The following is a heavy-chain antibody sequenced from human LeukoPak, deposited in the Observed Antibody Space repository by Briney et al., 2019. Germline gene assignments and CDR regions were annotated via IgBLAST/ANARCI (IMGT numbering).Heavy chain of an antibody. D-gene: IGHD2-15*01. Sequence: PSETLSLTCTVSGGSISSYYWSWIRQPPGKGLEWIGYIYYSGSTNYNPSLKSRVTISVDTSKNQFSLKLSSVTAADTAVYYCARDSPQGGSFDYWGQGTLVTVSS. CDR2: IYYSGST. CDR3: ARDSPQGGSFDY. V-gene: IGHV4-59*01. J-gene: IGHJ4*02. CDR1: GGSISSYY.